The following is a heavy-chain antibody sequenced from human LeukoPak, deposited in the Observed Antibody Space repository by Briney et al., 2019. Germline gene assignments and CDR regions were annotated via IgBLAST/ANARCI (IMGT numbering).Heavy chain of an antibody. CDR2: IYYSGST. Sequence: PSETLSLTCTVSGGSISSSSYYWGWIRQPPGKGLEWIGSIYYSGSTYYNPSLKGRVTISVDTSKNQFSLKLSSVTAADTAVYYCARRGAQWLVRVGEVDWGQGTLVTVSS. D-gene: IGHD6-19*01. J-gene: IGHJ4*02. CDR3: ARRGAQWLVRVGEVD. CDR1: GGSISSSSYY. V-gene: IGHV4-39*01.